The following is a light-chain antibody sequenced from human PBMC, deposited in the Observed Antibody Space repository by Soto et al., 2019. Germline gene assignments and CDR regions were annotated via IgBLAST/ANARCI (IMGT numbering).Light chain of an antibody. CDR3: SSHPSSTALV. Sequence: QSALTQPASVSASPGQSIAISCTGTDSDIGGYDHVSWYQQHPGKAPNLLIYDVTNRPSGVSSRFSGSKAGRTASLTISGLQTEDEADYYCSSHPSSTALVFGTGTKVTVL. CDR2: DVT. V-gene: IGLV2-14*03. CDR1: DSDIGGYDH. J-gene: IGLJ1*01.